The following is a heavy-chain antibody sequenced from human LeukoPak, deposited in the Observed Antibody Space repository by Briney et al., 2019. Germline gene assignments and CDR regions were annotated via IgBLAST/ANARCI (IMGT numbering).Heavy chain of an antibody. Sequence: SETLSLTCTVSGGSISSSNYYWDWIRQPPGKGLEWIGSIYYSGSTYYNPSLKSRVTISLDTSKNQFSLKLSSVTAADTAVYYCARDLWDYGDYERGNWFDPWGQGTLVTVSS. V-gene: IGHV4-39*07. D-gene: IGHD4-17*01. J-gene: IGHJ5*02. CDR3: ARDLWDYGDYERGNWFDP. CDR2: IYYSGST. CDR1: GGSISSSNYY.